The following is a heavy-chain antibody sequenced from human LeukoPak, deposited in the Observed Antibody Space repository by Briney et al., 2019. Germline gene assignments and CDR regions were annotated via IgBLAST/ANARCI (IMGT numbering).Heavy chain of an antibody. CDR1: GFIFSNYA. J-gene: IGHJ3*02. D-gene: IGHD2-15*01. V-gene: IGHV3-30-3*01. CDR2: ISYDGSNK. Sequence: PGRSLRLSCTASGFIFSNYAMRWVRQAPGKGLEWVAVISYDGSNKYYADSVKGRFTISRDNSKNTLYLQMNSLRAEDTAVYYCARSRVEAHAFDTWGQGTMVTVSS. CDR3: ARSRVEAHAFDT.